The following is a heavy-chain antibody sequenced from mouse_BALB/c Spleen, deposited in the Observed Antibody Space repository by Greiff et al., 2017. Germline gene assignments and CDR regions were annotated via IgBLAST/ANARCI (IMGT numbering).Heavy chain of an antibody. CDR2: IDPSDSYT. Sequence: VQLQQPGAELVKPGASVKLSCKASGYTFTSYWMHWVKQRPGQGLEWIGEIDPSDSYTNYNQKFKGKATLTVDKSSSTAYLQLSSLTSEDSAVYYCARQGATGTSFAYWGQGTLVTVSA. CDR3: ARQGATGTSFAY. J-gene: IGHJ3*01. V-gene: IGHV1-69*02. CDR1: GYTFTSYW.